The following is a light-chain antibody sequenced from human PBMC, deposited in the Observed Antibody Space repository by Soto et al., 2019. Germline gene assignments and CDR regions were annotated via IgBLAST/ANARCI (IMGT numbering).Light chain of an antibody. V-gene: IGKV3-15*01. CDR3: HQYNNWWT. J-gene: IGKJ1*01. CDR2: GAS. CDR1: QTVSTS. Sequence: EIVLMQSPGTLSLSPGASAPLFCRASQTVSTSLAWYQQNPGRAPRLLIYGASTRASGVPARFSGSGSGTEFTLTISSLQSEDSAVYYCHQYNNWWTFGQGTKVDIK.